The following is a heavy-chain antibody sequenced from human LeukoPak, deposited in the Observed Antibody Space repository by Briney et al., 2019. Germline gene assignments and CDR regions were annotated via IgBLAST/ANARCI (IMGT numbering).Heavy chain of an antibody. CDR2: ISGSGSST. CDR1: GFTFSNYA. Sequence: GGSLRLSCAASGFTFSNYAMTWVRQAPGKGLEWVSGISGSGSSTYYADSVKGRFTLSRDYPKNTLYLQMNSLRAEDTAVYYCVRDLGGRSGHWGQGTLVTVSS. V-gene: IGHV3-23*01. D-gene: IGHD1-26*01. CDR3: VRDLGGRSGH. J-gene: IGHJ4*02.